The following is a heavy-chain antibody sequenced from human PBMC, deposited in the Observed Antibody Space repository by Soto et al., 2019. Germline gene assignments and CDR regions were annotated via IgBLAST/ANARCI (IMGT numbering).Heavy chain of an antibody. CDR3: ASATHRLAPFDS. CDR1: GGTFSSYA. CDR2: IIPIFGTA. Sequence: QVQLVQSGAEVKKPGSSVKVSCKASGGTFSSYAISWVRQAPGQGLEWMGGIIPIFGTANYAQEFQGRVTITASESTSTAYMEQRSLRSEDTAVYYCASATHRLAPFDSWGQGTLVTVSS. J-gene: IGHJ4*02. V-gene: IGHV1-69*12.